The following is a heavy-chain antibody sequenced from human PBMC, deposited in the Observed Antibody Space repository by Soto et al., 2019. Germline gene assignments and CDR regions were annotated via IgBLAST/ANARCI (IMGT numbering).Heavy chain of an antibody. CDR1: GFTFSSYA. CDR2: ISGSGGST. Sequence: GESLKISCAASGFTFSSYAMSWVRQAPGKGLEWVSAISGSGGSTYYADSVKGRFTISRDNSKNTLYLQMNSLRAEDTAVYYCAKFIYSNYFDYWGQGTLVTVSS. J-gene: IGHJ4*02. D-gene: IGHD4-4*01. CDR3: AKFIYSNYFDY. V-gene: IGHV3-23*01.